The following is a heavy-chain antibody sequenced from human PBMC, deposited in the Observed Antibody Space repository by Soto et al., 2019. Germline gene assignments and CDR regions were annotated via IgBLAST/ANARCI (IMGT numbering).Heavy chain of an antibody. CDR2: IYDSGST. D-gene: IGHD3-3*01. V-gene: IGHV4-39*01. CDR3: AGGHDYDFWSGYYLS. Sequence: QLQLQESGPGLVKPSETLSLTCTVSGGSISSSSYYWGWIRQPPGKGLEWIGSIYDSGSTYYNSSLKSRVTISVDTSKNQFSLKLSSVTAADTAVYYCAGGHDYDFWSGYYLSWGQGTLVTVSS. J-gene: IGHJ4*02. CDR1: GGSISSSSYY.